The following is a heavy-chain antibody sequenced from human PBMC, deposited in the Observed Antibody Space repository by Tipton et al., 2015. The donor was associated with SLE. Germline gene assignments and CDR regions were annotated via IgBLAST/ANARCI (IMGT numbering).Heavy chain of an antibody. V-gene: IGHV4-39*07. J-gene: IGHJ6*03. CDR1: GGSISSTKYY. CDR2: IFYSGTT. Sequence: TLSLTCTVSGGSISSTKYYWGWIRQPPGKGLEWIGSIFYSGTTHSNPSLKSRVTLSIDTSKRQFSLRLSSVTAADTAVYYCARAPGLDRDYYYYYYMDVWGKGTTVTVSS. D-gene: IGHD3/OR15-3a*01. CDR3: ARAPGLDRDYYYYYYMDV.